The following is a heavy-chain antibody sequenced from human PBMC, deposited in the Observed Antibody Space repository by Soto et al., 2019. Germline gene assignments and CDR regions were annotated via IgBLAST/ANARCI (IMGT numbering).Heavy chain of an antibody. V-gene: IGHV4-4*07. D-gene: IGHD2-15*01. Sequence: PSETLSLTCSVSGGSFTGDYWSWIRQPAGKGLQWIGRVFGNGAGTPIYNSLLKSRARMSADPSKRQFSPTLTSVTAADTAVYYCARDLPPYGGRRSPPTGAFEDWGQGIMVTVSS. CDR2: VFGNGAGTP. CDR3: ARDLPPYGGRRSPPTGAFED. CDR1: GGSFTGDY. J-gene: IGHJ4*02.